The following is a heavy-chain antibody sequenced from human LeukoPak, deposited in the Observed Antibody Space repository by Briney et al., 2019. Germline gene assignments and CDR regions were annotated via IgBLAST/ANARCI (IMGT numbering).Heavy chain of an antibody. Sequence: AGGSLRPSCAASGFTFSSYAMSWVRQAPGKGLEWVSAISGSGGSTYYADSVKGRFTISRDNSKNTLYLQMNSLRAEDTAVYYCAKEGQYYDFWSGYYYWGQGTLVTVSS. CDR1: GFTFSSYA. V-gene: IGHV3-23*01. D-gene: IGHD3-3*01. J-gene: IGHJ4*02. CDR2: ISGSGGST. CDR3: AKEGQYYDFWSGYYY.